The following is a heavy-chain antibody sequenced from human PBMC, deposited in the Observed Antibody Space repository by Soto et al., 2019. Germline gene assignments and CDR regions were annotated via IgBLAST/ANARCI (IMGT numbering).Heavy chain of an antibody. V-gene: IGHV3-23*01. CDR1: GFTFNTFA. CDR3: AKGVYYDSRGHYYNDY. Sequence: GGSLRLSCVGSGFTFNTFAMSWLRQAPGNGLEWVATVSGSSHPTYAESVKGRFTISRDNSKTTVSLQTNNLRGEDTAVYYCAKGVYYDSRGHYYNDYWGQGTQVTVSS. CDR2: VSGSSHPT. D-gene: IGHD3-9*01. J-gene: IGHJ4*02.